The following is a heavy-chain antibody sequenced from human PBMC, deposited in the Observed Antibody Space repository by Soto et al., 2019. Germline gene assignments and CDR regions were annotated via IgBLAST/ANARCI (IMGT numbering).Heavy chain of an antibody. J-gene: IGHJ4*02. D-gene: IGHD3-16*01. CDR2: IRSEAKDFAT. CDR1: GLTFSGAS. Sequence: EVRLVESGGGLVQPGGSLKLSCAVSGLTFSGASIHWVRQASGKGLEWIGRIRSEAKDFATGYAESVKGRFTVSREDSKNTAYLQMSSLKADDTAMYYCTTLGEWGTYSGYWGQGTLVTVSS. CDR3: TTLGEWGTYSGY. V-gene: IGHV3-73*02.